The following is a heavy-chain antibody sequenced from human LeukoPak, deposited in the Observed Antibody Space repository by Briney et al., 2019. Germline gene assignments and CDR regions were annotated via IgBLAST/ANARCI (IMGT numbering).Heavy chain of an antibody. CDR1: GFTFSSYD. Sequence: GGSLRLSCAASGFTFSSYDIHWARQATGKGLEWVSSISSSSSYIYYADSVKGRFTISRDNAKNSLYLQMNSLRAEDTAVYYCASVAVAGPDYWGQGTLVTVSS. CDR3: ASVAVAGPDY. J-gene: IGHJ4*02. D-gene: IGHD6-19*01. CDR2: ISSSSSYI. V-gene: IGHV3-21*01.